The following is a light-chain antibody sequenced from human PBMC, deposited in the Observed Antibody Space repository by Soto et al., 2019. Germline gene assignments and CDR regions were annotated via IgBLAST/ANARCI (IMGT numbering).Light chain of an antibody. V-gene: IGLV1-40*01. CDR1: SSNIGAGYD. CDR2: GNS. J-gene: IGLJ3*02. Sequence: QSVLTQPPSVSGAPGQRVTISCTGSSSNIGAGYDVHWYQQLPGTAPKLLIYGNSNRPSGVPDRFSGSKSGTSASLAITGRQAEDEADYYCQSYDSSLSALFGGGTKLPVL. CDR3: QSYDSSLSAL.